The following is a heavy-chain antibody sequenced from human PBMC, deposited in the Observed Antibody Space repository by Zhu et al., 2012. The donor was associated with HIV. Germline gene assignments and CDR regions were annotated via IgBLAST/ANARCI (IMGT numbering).Heavy chain of an antibody. D-gene: IGHD2-15*01. V-gene: IGHV4-59*11. CDR1: GDSMDNHF. CDR3: ARDRRGFGDRYYFDS. Sequence: QVQLQESGPGLVKPSETLSLTCSVSGDSMDNHFWSWIRQPPGKGLEWIGYIYYSGSTNYNPSFKSRLTISVDTSRNLFSLKLTSVTAADTAVYYCARDRRGFGDRYYFDSWGQGTLGQRLL. CDR2: IYYSGST. J-gene: IGHJ4*02.